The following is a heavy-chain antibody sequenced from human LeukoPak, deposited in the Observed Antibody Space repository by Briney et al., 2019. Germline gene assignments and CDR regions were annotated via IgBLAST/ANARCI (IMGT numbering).Heavy chain of an antibody. CDR1: GFTVSSNY. V-gene: IGHV3-30*03. CDR3: ASQVVRGVIITPYYYYMDV. Sequence: GGSLRLSCAASGFTVSSNYMSWVRQAPGKGLEWVAIISPDGNDKYYADSVKGRFTISRDNSKNTLYLQMNSLRAEDTAVYYCASQVVRGVIITPYYYYMDVWGKGTTVTVSS. CDR2: ISPDGNDK. J-gene: IGHJ6*03. D-gene: IGHD3-10*02.